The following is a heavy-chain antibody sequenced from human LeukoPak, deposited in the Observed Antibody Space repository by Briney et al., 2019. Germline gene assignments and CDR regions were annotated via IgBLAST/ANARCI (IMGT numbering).Heavy chain of an antibody. CDR1: GFTFNTYE. D-gene: IGHD6-19*01. J-gene: IGHJ4*02. CDR3: ARDRSSGWYFDH. Sequence: GGSLRLSCEASGFTFNTYEMNWVRQAPGKGLEWVSYISRSGDTIYYADSVKGRFTISRDNAKNSLYLQMNSLRVEDTAVYYCARDRSSGWYFDHWGQGTLITVSS. V-gene: IGHV3-48*03. CDR2: ISRSGDTI.